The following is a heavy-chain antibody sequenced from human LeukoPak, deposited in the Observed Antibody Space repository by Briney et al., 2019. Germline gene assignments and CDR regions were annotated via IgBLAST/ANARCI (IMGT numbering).Heavy chain of an antibody. CDR3: ARRARGYSSGRPTYYFDY. V-gene: IGHV4-59*01. CDR1: GGSIRSYY. J-gene: IGHJ4*02. Sequence: SETLSLTCTVSGGSIRSYYWSWIRQPPGKGLEWIGYIYYSGSTNYNPSLKSRVTISVDTSKNQFSLKLSSVTAADTAVYYCARRARGYSSGRPTYYFDYWGQGTLVTVSS. D-gene: IGHD6-19*01. CDR2: IYYSGST.